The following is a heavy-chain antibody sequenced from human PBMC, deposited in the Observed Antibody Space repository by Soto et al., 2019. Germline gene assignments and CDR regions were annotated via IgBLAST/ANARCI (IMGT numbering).Heavy chain of an antibody. D-gene: IGHD1-26*01. CDR3: ARDTGFGFTTTEGVGFDP. CDR1: GGSISSYY. J-gene: IGHJ5*02. CDR2: IYTSGST. V-gene: IGHV4-4*07. Sequence: QVQLQESGPGLVKPSETLSLTCTVSGGSISSYYWSWIRQPAGKGLEWIGRIYTSGSTNYNPSLQSRVTMSVDTSKNQFSLKLGSVTAAAPAVYYCARDTGFGFTTTEGVGFDPWGQGTLVTVSS.